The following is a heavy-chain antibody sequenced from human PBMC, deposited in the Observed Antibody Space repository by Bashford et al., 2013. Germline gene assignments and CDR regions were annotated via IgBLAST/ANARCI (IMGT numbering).Heavy chain of an antibody. CDR3: AKDRKAPYSSSADQLDY. Sequence: GSLRLSCAASGFTFSSSAMSWVRQAPGKGLEWVSTLSSSGGNTYHADSVKGRFTISRDNSKNTLYLQMNNLRAEDTAVYSCAKDRKAPYSSSADQLDYVGQGTLVTVSS. D-gene: IGHD6-6*01. CDR2: LSSSGGNT. V-gene: IGHV3-23*01. CDR1: GFTFSSSA. J-gene: IGHJ4*02.